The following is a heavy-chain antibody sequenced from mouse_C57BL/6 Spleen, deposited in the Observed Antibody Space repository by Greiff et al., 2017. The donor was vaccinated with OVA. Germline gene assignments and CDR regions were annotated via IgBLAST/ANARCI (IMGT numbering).Heavy chain of an antibody. V-gene: IGHV5-6*01. J-gene: IGHJ3*01. CDR2: ISSGGSYT. CDR1: GFTFSSYG. Sequence: EVKLVESGGDLVKPGGSLKLSCAASGFTFSSYGMSWVRQTPDKRLEWVATISSGGSYTYYPDSVKGRFTISRDNAKNTLYLQMSSLKSEDTARYYCARQGDYDVSFFAYWGQGTLVTVSA. D-gene: IGHD2-4*01. CDR3: ARQGDYDVSFFAY.